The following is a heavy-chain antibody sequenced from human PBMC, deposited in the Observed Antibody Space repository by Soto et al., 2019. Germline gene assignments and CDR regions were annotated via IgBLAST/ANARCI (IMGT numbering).Heavy chain of an antibody. CDR3: AKRRGAGGHFDY. J-gene: IGHJ4*02. V-gene: IGHV3-NL1*01. D-gene: IGHD2-15*01. CDR1: GFTFSSYG. CDR2: VSIGGST. Sequence: GGSLRLSCAASGFTFSSYGMHWVRQAPGKGLEWVAVVSIGGSTHYADSVRGRFTISRDNSKNTLSLQMNSLTAEDTAVYFCAKRRGAGGHFDYWGQGALVTVSS.